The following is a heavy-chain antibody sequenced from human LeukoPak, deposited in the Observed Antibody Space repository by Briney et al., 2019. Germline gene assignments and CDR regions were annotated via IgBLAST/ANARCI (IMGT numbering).Heavy chain of an antibody. CDR1: GYTFTSNY. J-gene: IGHJ4*02. CDR3: ARGGGGFGIADREADY. D-gene: IGHD3-16*01. Sequence: GASVKVSCKASGYTFTSNYIHWVRQAPGQGLEWMGRVNPNSGGTNYAQKFQGRVTMTRDTSISTAYMELSRLRSDDTAVYYCARGGGGFGIADREADYWGQGTLVTVSS. CDR2: VNPNSGGT. V-gene: IGHV1-2*06.